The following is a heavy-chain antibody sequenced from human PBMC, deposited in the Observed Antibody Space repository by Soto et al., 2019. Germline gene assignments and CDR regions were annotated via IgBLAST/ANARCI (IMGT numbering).Heavy chain of an antibody. Sequence: QLQLQESGPGLVKPSETLSLTCTVSGGSISSSSYYWGWIRQPPGKGLEWIGSIYYSGSTYYNPSLKSRVTISVDTSTNQFSLKLSSVTAADTAVYYCARHSGRIGYDPFDYWGQGTLVTVSS. CDR2: IYYSGST. J-gene: IGHJ4*02. D-gene: IGHD5-12*01. V-gene: IGHV4-39*01. CDR3: ARHSGRIGYDPFDY. CDR1: GGSISSSSYY.